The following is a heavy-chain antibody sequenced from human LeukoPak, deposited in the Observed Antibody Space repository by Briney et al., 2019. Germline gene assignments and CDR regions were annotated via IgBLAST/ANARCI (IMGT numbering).Heavy chain of an antibody. V-gene: IGHV4-59*12. CDR2: IYYSGST. D-gene: IGHD3-9*01. CDR3: AGGNILTGYCFDF. Sequence: SETLSLTCTVSGGSISSYYWSWIRQPPGKGLEWIGYIYYSGSTNYNPSLKSRVTISVDTSKNQFSLRLSSVTAADTAVYYCAGGNILTGYCFDFWGQGALVTVSS. CDR1: GGSISSYY. J-gene: IGHJ4*02.